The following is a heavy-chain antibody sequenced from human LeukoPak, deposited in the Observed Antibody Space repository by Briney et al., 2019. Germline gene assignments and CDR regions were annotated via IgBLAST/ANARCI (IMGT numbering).Heavy chain of an antibody. CDR3: ATYSSSWGYFDY. Sequence: SETLSLTCTVSGGSISTSSYYWGWVRQPPGKGLEWIGNINYSGRTYDNPSLKSRLIISVDTSKNQFSLKLSSVTAADTAVYYCATYSSSWGYFDYWGQGTLVTVSS. D-gene: IGHD6-13*01. CDR2: INYSGRT. V-gene: IGHV4-39*07. J-gene: IGHJ4*02. CDR1: GGSISTSSYY.